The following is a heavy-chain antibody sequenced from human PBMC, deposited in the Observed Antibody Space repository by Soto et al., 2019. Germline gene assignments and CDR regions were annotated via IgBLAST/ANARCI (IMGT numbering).Heavy chain of an antibody. J-gene: IGHJ6*02. V-gene: IGHV3-30*18. D-gene: IGHD2-2*01. CDR2: ISYDGSNK. CDR3: AKDLVVVVPAAMSNRYYYYYGMDV. CDR1: GFTFSSYG. Sequence: QVQLVESGGGVVQPGRSLRLSCAASGFTFSSYGMHWVRQAPGKGLEWVAVISYDGSNKYYADSVKGRFTISRDNSKNTLYLQMNSLRAEDMAVYYCAKDLVVVVPAAMSNRYYYYYGMDVWGQGTTVTVSS.